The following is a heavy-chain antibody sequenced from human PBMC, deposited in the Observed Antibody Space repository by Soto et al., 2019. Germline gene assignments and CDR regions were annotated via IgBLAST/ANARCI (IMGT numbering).Heavy chain of an antibody. J-gene: IGHJ5*02. CDR1: GGTFSSYT. CDR2: IIPILGIA. CDR3: ARDRPVTTVTANWFDP. Sequence: SVKVSCKASGGTFSSYTISWVRQAPGQGLEWMGRIIPILGIANYAQKFQGRATITADKSTSTAYMELSSLRSEDTAVYYCARDRPVTTVTANWFDPWGQGTLVTVSS. V-gene: IGHV1-69*04. D-gene: IGHD4-4*01.